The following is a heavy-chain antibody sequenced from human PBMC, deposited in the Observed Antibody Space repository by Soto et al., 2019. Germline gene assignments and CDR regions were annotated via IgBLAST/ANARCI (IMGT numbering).Heavy chain of an antibody. J-gene: IGHJ5*02. CDR2: ISSSSSTI. CDR1: GFTFSSYS. CDR3: ARGSSSGIFGRGPNWFDP. V-gene: IGHV3-48*02. Sequence: EVQLVESGGGLVQPGGSLRLSCAASGFTFSSYSMNWVRQAPGKGLEWVSYISSSSSTIYYADSVKGRFTISRDNAKNSLYLQMNSLRDEDTAVYYCARGSSSGIFGRGPNWFDPWGQGTLVTVSS. D-gene: IGHD6-6*01.